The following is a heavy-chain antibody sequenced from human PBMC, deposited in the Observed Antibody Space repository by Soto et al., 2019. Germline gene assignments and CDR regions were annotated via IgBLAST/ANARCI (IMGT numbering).Heavy chain of an antibody. CDR3: ARGTSSWSGGPFDC. J-gene: IGHJ4*02. CDR1: GGSISSTNW. V-gene: IGHV4-4*02. D-gene: IGHD6-13*01. Sequence: QVQLQESGPGLVKPSGTLSLTCAVSGGSISSTNWWSWVRQPPGKGLEWIGEIYHSGSTNYNPSLKSRVTLSVDKSKTQFSLKLSSVTAADTAVYYCARGTSSWSGGPFDCWGQGTLVTVSS. CDR2: IYHSGST.